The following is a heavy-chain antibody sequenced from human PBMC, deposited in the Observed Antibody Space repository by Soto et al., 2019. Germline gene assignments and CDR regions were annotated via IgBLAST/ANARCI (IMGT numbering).Heavy chain of an antibody. CDR1: GGSFSGYY. D-gene: IGHD3-3*01. V-gene: IGHV4-34*01. Sequence: SETLSLTCAVYGGSFSGYYWSWIRHPPPKGLEWMGEINHSGSTNYNPSLKNRVTISVETSKNQFFLKLSSVTAAGTAVYCCARGAPGKRGSGYYLLSYYYGMDVWGQGTTVTVSS. J-gene: IGHJ6*02. CDR2: INHSGST. CDR3: ARGAPGKRGSGYYLLSYYYGMDV.